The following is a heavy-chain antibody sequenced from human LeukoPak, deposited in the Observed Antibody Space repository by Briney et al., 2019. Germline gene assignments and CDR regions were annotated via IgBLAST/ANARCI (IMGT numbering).Heavy chain of an antibody. CDR3: AKDLYGDYDFDC. J-gene: IGHJ4*02. Sequence: PGGSLRLSCAASGFTFSSYAMHWVRQAPGKGLEWVSVITSSGSTYYADSVRGRFTISRDNSKNTLYLQMNSLRAEDTAIYYCAKDLYGDYDFDCWGRGTLVTVSS. V-gene: IGHV3-23*01. CDR1: GFTFSSYA. D-gene: IGHD4-17*01. CDR2: ITSSGST.